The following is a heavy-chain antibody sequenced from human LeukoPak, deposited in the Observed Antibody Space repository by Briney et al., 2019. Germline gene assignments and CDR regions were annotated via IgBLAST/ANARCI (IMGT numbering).Heavy chain of an antibody. D-gene: IGHD3-10*01. Sequence: PSETLSLTCTVSGGSISSYYWSWIRQPPGKGLEWIAYIYYSGSTNYNPSLKSRVTISVDTSKNQFSLKLNSVTAADTAVYYCARDKHGSGSAHTFDPWGQGTLVTVSP. CDR2: IYYSGST. CDR1: GGSISSYY. V-gene: IGHV4-59*01. J-gene: IGHJ5*02. CDR3: ARDKHGSGSAHTFDP.